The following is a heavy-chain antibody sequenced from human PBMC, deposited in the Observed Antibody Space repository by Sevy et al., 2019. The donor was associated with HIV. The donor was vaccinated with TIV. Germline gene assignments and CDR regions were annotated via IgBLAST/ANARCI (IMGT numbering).Heavy chain of an antibody. Sequence: GGSLRLSCAASGFTFDDYTMHWVRQAPGKGLEWVSLISWDGGSTYYVDSVKGRFTISRDNSKNSLYLQMNSLRTEDTALYYCAKGGEKEDLYYYYYGMDVWGQGTTVTVSS. CDR2: ISWDGGST. D-gene: IGHD3-16*01. J-gene: IGHJ6*02. V-gene: IGHV3-43*01. CDR1: GFTFDDYT. CDR3: AKGGEKEDLYYYYYGMDV.